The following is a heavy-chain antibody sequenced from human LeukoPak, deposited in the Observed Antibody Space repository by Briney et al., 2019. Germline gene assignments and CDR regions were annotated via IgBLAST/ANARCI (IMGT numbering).Heavy chain of an antibody. V-gene: IGHV4-39*01. CDR1: GGSISSSSYY. Sequence: ASETLSLTRTVSGGSISSSSYYWGWIRQPPGKGLEWVGSIYYSGSTHYNPSLKSRVTISVDTSKNQFSLKLSSVTAADTAVYYCAEGVYYFDYWGQGTLVTVSS. CDR3: AEGVYYFDY. CDR2: IYYSGST. J-gene: IGHJ4*02. D-gene: IGHD3-16*01.